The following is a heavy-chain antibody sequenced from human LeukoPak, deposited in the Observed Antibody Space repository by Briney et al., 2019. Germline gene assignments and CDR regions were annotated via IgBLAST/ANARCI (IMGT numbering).Heavy chain of an antibody. J-gene: IGHJ4*02. V-gene: IGHV4-59*12. D-gene: IGHD5-18*01. CDR3: ASYTAGGGGLDY. CDR2: IYSSGST. CDR1: AGSISSYY. Sequence: PSETLSLTCTVSAGSISSYYWSWLRQPPGKGLEWIGYIYSSGSTNYNPSLKSRVTISVDTSKNQFSLKLSSVTAADTAVYYCASYTAGGGGLDYWGQGTLVTVSS.